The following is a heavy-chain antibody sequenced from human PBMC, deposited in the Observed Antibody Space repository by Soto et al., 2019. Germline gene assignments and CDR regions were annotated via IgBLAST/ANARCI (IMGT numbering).Heavy chain of an antibody. Sequence: ASVKVSCKASGYTFTIYGISWVRQAPGQGLEWMGWISAYNGNTNYAQKLQGRVTMTTDTSTSTAYMELRSLRSDDTAVYYCARDSQALGAAAGPDYYYMDVWGKGTTVTVSS. CDR3: ARDSQALGAAAGPDYYYMDV. D-gene: IGHD6-13*01. CDR2: ISAYNGNT. CDR1: GYTFTIYG. J-gene: IGHJ6*03. V-gene: IGHV1-18*01.